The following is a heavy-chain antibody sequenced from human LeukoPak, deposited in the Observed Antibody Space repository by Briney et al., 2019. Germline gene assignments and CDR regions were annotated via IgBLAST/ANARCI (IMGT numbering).Heavy chain of an antibody. Sequence: GGSLRLSCAASGFTFDDYAMHWVRQAPGKGLEWVSLISGDGGSTYYADSVKGRFTISRDNSKNSLYLQMNSLRTEDTALYYCAKDIVGRFLEWLLMGAKPMGGMDVWGQGTTVTVSS. D-gene: IGHD3-3*01. CDR1: GFTFDDYA. CDR3: AKDIVGRFLEWLLMGAKPMGGMDV. V-gene: IGHV3-43*02. CDR2: ISGDGGST. J-gene: IGHJ6*02.